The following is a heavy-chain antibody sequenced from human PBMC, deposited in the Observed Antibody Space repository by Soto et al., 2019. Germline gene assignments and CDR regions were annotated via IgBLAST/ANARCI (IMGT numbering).Heavy chain of an antibody. CDR2: ININRGDV. V-gene: IGHV1-18*01. J-gene: IGHJ4*01. CDR3: ATDDMNRGRFDY. CDR1: GHTSTHNG. Sequence: QVQLVQSGAELKMPGASVKVSCKASGHTSTHNGISWVRRAPGQGLEWMGWININRGDVNHAPKFQGRVPLTTDTSTTTAYMELRSLRLDDTAVYFCATDDMNRGRFDYWGHGTLVTVSS.